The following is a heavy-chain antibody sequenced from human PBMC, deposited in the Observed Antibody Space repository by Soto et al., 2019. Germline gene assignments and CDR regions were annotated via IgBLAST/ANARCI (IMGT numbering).Heavy chain of an antibody. Sequence: SETLSLTCTVSGGSISSYYWSWIRQPPGKGLEWIGYIYYSGSTNYNPSLKSRVTISVDTSKNQFSLKLSSVTAADTAVYYCARVLADSSGLYYYYYGMDVWGQGTTVTVS. CDR3: ARVLADSSGLYYYYYGMDV. V-gene: IGHV4-59*01. CDR2: IYYSGST. D-gene: IGHD6-19*01. J-gene: IGHJ6*02. CDR1: GGSISSYY.